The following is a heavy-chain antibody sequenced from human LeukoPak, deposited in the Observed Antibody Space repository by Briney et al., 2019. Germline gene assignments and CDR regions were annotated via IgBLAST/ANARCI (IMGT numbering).Heavy chain of an antibody. J-gene: IGHJ3*02. CDR3: ARVGVRFWEAFDI. Sequence: SETLSLTCTVSGGSVSSGSYYWSWIRQPPGKGLEWIGYIYYSGSTYYNPSLKSRITISVDTSKNQFSLKLSSVTAADTAVYYCARVGVRFWEAFDIWGQGTLVTVSS. D-gene: IGHD3-3*01. V-gene: IGHV4-61*01. CDR2: IYYSGST. CDR1: GGSVSSGSYY.